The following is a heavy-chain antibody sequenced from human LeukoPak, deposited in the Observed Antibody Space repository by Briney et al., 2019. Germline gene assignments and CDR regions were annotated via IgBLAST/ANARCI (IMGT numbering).Heavy chain of an antibody. D-gene: IGHD2-15*01. CDR1: GFTVSSNH. CDR3: ARDGVAASFDY. Sequence: PGGSLRLSCAASGFTVSSNHMSWVRQAPGKGLEWVSVIYSGGSAYYADSVEGRFTISRDNSKNTLYLQMNSLRAEDTAVYYCARDGVAASFDYWGQGTLVTVSS. V-gene: IGHV3-66*01. J-gene: IGHJ4*02. CDR2: IYSGGSA.